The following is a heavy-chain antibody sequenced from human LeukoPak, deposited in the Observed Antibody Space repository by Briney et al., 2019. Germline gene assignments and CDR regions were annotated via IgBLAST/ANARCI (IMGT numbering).Heavy chain of an antibody. J-gene: IGHJ5*02. CDR3: ARDPSLSSSWPPGWFDP. CDR1: GYTFTGYY. V-gene: IGHV1-2*02. Sequence: ASVKVSCKASGYTFTGYYMHWVRQAPGQGLEWMGWINPNSGGTNYAQKFQGRVTMTRDTSISTAYMELSRLRSDDTAVYYCARDPSLSSSWPPGWFDPWGQGTLVTVSS. D-gene: IGHD6-13*01. CDR2: INPNSGGT.